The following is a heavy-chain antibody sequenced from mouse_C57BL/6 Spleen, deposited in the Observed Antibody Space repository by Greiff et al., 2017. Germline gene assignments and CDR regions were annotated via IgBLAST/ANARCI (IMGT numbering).Heavy chain of an antibody. J-gene: IGHJ2*01. CDR2: ISSGGSYT. CDR1: GFTFSSYG. D-gene: IGHD2-2*01. CDR3: AGGYDDLYYFDY. V-gene: IGHV5-6*01. Sequence: EVQRVESGGDLVKPGGSLKLSCAASGFTFSSYGMSWVRQTPDKRLEWVATISSGGSYTYYPDSVKGRFTISRDNAKNTLYLQMSSLKSEDTAMYYCAGGYDDLYYFDYWGQGTTLTVSS.